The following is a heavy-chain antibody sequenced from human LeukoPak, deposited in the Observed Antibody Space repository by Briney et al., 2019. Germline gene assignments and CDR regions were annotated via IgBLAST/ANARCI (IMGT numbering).Heavy chain of an antibody. V-gene: IGHV1-69*05. CDR3: ARVRGTYDRNWFDP. CDR1: GYTCTSYA. Sequence: SVKVSCKASGYTCTSYAISWVRQAPGQGLEWMGGIIPIFGTANYAQKFQGRVTITTDESTSTAYMELSSLRSEDTAVYYCARVRGTYDRNWFDPWGQGTLVTVSS. J-gene: IGHJ5*02. CDR2: IIPIFGTA. D-gene: IGHD3-10*01.